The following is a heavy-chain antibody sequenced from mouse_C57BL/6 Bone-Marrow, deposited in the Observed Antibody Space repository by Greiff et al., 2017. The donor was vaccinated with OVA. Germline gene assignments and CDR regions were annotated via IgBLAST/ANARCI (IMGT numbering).Heavy chain of an antibody. CDR3: ATAQATRDY. CDR1: GFTFSSYG. CDR2: ISSGGSYT. Sequence: EVQGVESGGDLVKPGGSLKLSCAASGFTFSSYGMSWVRQTPDKRLEWVATISSGGSYTYYPDSVKGRFTISRDNAKNTLYLQMSSLKSEDTAMYYCATAQATRDYWGQGTTRTVSS. V-gene: IGHV5-6*01. J-gene: IGHJ2*01. D-gene: IGHD3-2*02.